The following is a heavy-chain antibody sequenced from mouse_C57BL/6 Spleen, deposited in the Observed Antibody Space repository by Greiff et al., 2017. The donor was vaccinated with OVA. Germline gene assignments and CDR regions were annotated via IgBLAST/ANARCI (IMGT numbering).Heavy chain of an antibody. D-gene: IGHD2-2*01. CDR3: ASHGYDGY. CDR2: INPNNGGT. CDR1: GYTFTDYY. J-gene: IGHJ2*01. Sequence: VQLQQSGPELVKPGASVKISCKASGYTFTDYYMNWVKQSHGKSLEWIGDINPNNGGTSYNQKFKGKATLTVDKSSSTAYIELRSLASEVSAVYYIASHGYDGYWGQGTTLTVSS. V-gene: IGHV1-26*01.